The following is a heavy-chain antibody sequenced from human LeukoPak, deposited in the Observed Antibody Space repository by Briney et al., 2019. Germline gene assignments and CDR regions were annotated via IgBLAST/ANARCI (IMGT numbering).Heavy chain of an antibody. CDR2: ISDGGST. CDR3: ARFDYYYGMDV. V-gene: IGHV4-39*01. Sequence: SETLSLTCTVSGGSIWTSEYYWGCIRQFPGKGLEWIGTISDGGSTYYDPSLESRVIISVDTSKNQFSLKLSSVTAADTAVYYCARFDYYYGMDVWGQGTTVTVSS. D-gene: IGHD3-10*01. J-gene: IGHJ6*02. CDR1: GGSIWTSEYY.